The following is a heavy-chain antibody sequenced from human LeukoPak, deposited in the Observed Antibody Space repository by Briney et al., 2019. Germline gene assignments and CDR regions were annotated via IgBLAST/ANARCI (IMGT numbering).Heavy chain of an antibody. J-gene: IGHJ4*02. D-gene: IGHD6-6*01. Sequence: GGSLRLSCAASGFIFSDYYMSWIRQTPGEGLEWISYISYTYSDIYYADSVRGRFTISRDNAKNSLYLQMNNLRAEDTAVYYCASGSSSVGYWGQGTRVTVSS. V-gene: IGHV3-11*01. CDR2: ISYTYSDI. CDR1: GFIFSDYY. CDR3: ASGSSSVGY.